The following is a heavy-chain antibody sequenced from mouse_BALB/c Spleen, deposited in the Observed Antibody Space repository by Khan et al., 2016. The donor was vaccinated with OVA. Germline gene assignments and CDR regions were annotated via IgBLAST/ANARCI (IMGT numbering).Heavy chain of an antibody. CDR3: TQQRQSAS. V-gene: IGHV6-6*02. CDR2: TRLNSNNYAT. J-gene: IGHJ2*01. Sequence: EVQLVESGGGLVQPGGSMKLSCVASGFTFSNYWINWVRKFPEKGPEWAADTRLNSNNYATHYAESVTGRFSISRDDSQSRASLEMNNLSTGGTGIYISTQQRQSASWGQGTTLAVSS. CDR1: GFTFSNYW. D-gene: IGHD3-1*01.